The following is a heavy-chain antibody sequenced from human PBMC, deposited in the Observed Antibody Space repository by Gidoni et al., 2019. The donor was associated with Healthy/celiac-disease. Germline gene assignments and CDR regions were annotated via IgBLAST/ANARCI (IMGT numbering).Heavy chain of an antibody. Sequence: QVQLVELGGGVVKPGRSLRLSCAASGLTCSSYGRHWVRQAPGKGLEWVAVISYDGSNKYYADSVKGRFTISRDNSMNTLYLQMNSLRAEDTAVYYCARGDNYVWGNGMDVWGQGTTVTVSS. J-gene: IGHJ6*02. D-gene: IGHD3-16*01. CDR1: GLTCSSYG. CDR3: ARGDNYVWGNGMDV. V-gene: IGHV3-30*03. CDR2: ISYDGSNK.